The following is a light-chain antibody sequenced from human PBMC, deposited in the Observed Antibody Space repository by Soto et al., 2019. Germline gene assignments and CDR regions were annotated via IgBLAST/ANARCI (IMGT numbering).Light chain of an antibody. CDR2: SHN. J-gene: IGLJ2*01. V-gene: IGLV1-47*02. CDR3: ATWDDDVSGVV. CDR1: SSNIGRNY. Sequence: QSVLPQTPSVSGTPGQTVTISCSGSSSNIGRNYVYWYQQLPGAAPKLLMYSHNIRPSGVPDRFSASTSGTSASLVISGLRSEDKADYHCATWDDDVSGVVFGGGTKLTVL.